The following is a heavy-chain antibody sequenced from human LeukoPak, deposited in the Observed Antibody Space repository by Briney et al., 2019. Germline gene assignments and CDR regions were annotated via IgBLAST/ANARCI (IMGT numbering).Heavy chain of an antibody. CDR2: IYYSGTA. J-gene: IGHJ4*02. D-gene: IGHD1-26*01. CDR1: GGAISSVDYY. CDR3: ARVEAATTNPRFDY. V-gene: IGHV4-31*03. Sequence: SETLSLTCTVPGGAISSVDYYWSRIRQRPGKGLEWIGYIYYSGTAYYNPSLRSRTTILVDTSENQFSLRLNSMTAADTAVYYCARVEAATTNPRFDYWGQGTLGTVSS.